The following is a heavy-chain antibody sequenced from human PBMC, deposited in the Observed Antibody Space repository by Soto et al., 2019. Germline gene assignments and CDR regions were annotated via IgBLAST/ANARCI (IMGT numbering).Heavy chain of an antibody. Sequence: ARGSLRLSYAASGFTFSNAWMSWVRQAPGKGLEWVGRIKSKTDGGTTDYAAPVKGRFTISRDASKNTLYLQMNSLKTEDTAVYYCNTGPTGVYCSGGSCAHGGDWGHGTRVTRFS. D-gene: IGHD2-15*01. V-gene: IGHV3-15*01. CDR3: NTGPTGVYCSGGSCAHGGD. CDR1: GFTFSNAW. CDR2: IKSKTDGGTT. J-gene: IGHJ4*01.